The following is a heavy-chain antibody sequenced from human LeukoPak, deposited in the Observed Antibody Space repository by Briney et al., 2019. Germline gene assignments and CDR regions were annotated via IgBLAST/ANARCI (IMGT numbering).Heavy chain of an antibody. D-gene: IGHD2-8*01. CDR2: INHSGST. CDR3: ALHVGYCTNGVCPREGDY. CDR1: GGSFSGYY. Sequence: PSETLSLTCAVYGGSFSGYYWSWIRQSPGKGLEWIGEINHSGSTNYNPSLKSRVTISVDTSKNQFSLKLSSVTAADTAVYYCALHVGYCTNGVCPREGDYWGQGTLVTVSS. V-gene: IGHV4-34*01. J-gene: IGHJ4*02.